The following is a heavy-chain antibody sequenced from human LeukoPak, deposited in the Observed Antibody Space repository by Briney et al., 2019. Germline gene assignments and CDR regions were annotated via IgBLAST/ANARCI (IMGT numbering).Heavy chain of an antibody. J-gene: IGHJ4*02. CDR1: GLAFSDYW. CDR2: TKNKGEGETT. Sequence: PGGSLRLSCAASGLAFSDYWMSWVRQAPGKGLEWVGRTKNKGEGETTDYAAPVKGRFTISRDDSENTLFLQMHSLETEDTALYYCVWNSEHYFDFWGQGSLVTVSS. V-gene: IGHV3-15*01. D-gene: IGHD1-7*01. CDR3: VWNSEHYFDF.